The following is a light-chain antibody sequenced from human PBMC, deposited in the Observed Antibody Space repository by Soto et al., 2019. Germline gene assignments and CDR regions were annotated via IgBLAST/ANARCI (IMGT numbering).Light chain of an antibody. J-gene: IGKJ2*01. CDR2: GAS. V-gene: IGKV3-20*01. Sequence: EIVLTQSPGTLSLSPGERATLSCRASQSVSSNYLTWYQQKPGQAPRLLIYGASSRATGIPDRFSGSGSGTEFTLTISRLEPEDFAVYYCHQYGSSPYTFGQGTNLEIK. CDR1: QSVSSNY. CDR3: HQYGSSPYT.